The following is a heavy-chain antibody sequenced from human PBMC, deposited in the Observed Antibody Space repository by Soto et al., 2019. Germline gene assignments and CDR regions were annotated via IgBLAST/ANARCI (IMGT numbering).Heavy chain of an antibody. CDR1: GFRFSSYG. Sequence: PGGSLRLSCAASGFRFSSYGMHWVRQAPGKGLEWLAIISFDESNEYYADSVKGRFTISRDNAKNSLYLQMNSLRAEDTAVYYCARDGRPEYSRPNWFDPWGQGTLVTVSS. J-gene: IGHJ5*02. V-gene: IGHV3-33*08. CDR3: ARDGRPEYSRPNWFDP. CDR2: ISFDESNE. D-gene: IGHD6-6*01.